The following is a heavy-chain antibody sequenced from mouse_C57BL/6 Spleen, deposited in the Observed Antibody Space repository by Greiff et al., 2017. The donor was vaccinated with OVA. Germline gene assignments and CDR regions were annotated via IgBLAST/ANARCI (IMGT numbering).Heavy chain of an antibody. J-gene: IGHJ4*01. Sequence: EVQRVESGGGLVKPGGSLKLSCAASGFTFSDYGMHWVRQAPEKGLEWVAYISSGSSTIYYADTVKGRFTISRDNAKNTLFLQMTSLRSEDTAMYYCARGPYYYAMDYGGQGTSVTVSS. CDR2: ISSGSSTI. CDR3: ARGPYYYAMDY. CDR1: GFTFSDYG. V-gene: IGHV5-17*01.